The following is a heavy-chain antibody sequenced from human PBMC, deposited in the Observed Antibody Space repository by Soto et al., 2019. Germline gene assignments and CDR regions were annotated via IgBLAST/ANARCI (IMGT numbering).Heavy chain of an antibody. J-gene: IGHJ4*02. D-gene: IGHD3-10*01. CDR2: ISGSGGST. V-gene: IGHV3-23*01. Sequence: PGGSLRLSCAASGFTFSSYAMSWVRQAPGKGLEWVSAISGSGGSTYYADSVKGRFTISRDNSKNTLYLQMNSLRAEDTAVYYCAKDSLLWFGELSSFDFRGPGTLVTVS. CDR1: GFTFSSYA. CDR3: AKDSLLWFGELSSFDF.